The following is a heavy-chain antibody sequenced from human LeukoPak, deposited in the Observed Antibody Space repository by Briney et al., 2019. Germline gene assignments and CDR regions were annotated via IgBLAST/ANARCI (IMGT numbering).Heavy chain of an antibody. CDR1: RYSFTTYW. Sequence: GESLKSSCKGSRYSFTTYWIAWVRQMPGKGLEWMGIIYPGDSDTRYSPSFQGQVTISADKSISTAYLQWSSLKAPDTAMYYCARQSYSGSYYMDYWGQGTLVTVSS. D-gene: IGHD1-26*01. CDR2: IYPGDSDT. V-gene: IGHV5-51*01. CDR3: ARQSYSGSYYMDY. J-gene: IGHJ4*02.